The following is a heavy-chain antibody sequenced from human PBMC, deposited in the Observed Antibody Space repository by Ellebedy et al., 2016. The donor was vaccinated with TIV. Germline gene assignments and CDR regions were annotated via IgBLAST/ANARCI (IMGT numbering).Heavy chain of an antibody. CDR2: IRSKAYGGTT. Sequence: PGGSLRLSCTASGFTFGDYPMSWFRHGPGKGLEWVGFIRSKAYGGTTEYAASVKGRFTISRDDSKSIAYLQMNNLRTEDTAIYYCARDLDTAANWGQGTLVTVSS. J-gene: IGHJ4*02. V-gene: IGHV3-49*03. CDR1: GFTFGDYP. CDR3: ARDLDTAAN. D-gene: IGHD5-18*01.